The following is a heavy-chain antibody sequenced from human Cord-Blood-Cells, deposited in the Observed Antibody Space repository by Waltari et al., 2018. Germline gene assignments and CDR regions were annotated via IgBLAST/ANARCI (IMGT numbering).Heavy chain of an antibody. CDR1: RYTFTGYY. D-gene: IGHD1-1*01. Sequence: QVQLVQSGAEVKKPGASVQVSCKASRYTFTGYYMHWVRQAPGKGLEWMGWINPNSGGTNYAQKFQGRVTMTRDTSISTAYMELSRLRSDDTAVYYCARVRKLRSYAFDIWGQGTMVTVSS. J-gene: IGHJ3*02. CDR3: ARVRKLRSYAFDI. V-gene: IGHV1-2*02. CDR2: INPNSGGT.